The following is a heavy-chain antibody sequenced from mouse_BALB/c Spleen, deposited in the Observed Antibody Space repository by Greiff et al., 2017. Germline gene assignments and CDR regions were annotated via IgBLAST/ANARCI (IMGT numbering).Heavy chain of an antibody. D-gene: IGHD2-3*01. CDR1: GYTFTSYW. CDR2: IDPSDSYT. J-gene: IGHJ1*01. V-gene: IGHV1-69*02. Sequence: QVQLQQPGAELVKPGASVKLSCKASGYTFTSYWMHWVKQRPGQGLEWIGEIDPSDSYTNYNQKFKGKATLTVDKSSSTAYMQLSSLTSEDSAVYYCARRWLLPYFDVWGAGTTVTVSS. CDR3: ARRWLLPYFDV.